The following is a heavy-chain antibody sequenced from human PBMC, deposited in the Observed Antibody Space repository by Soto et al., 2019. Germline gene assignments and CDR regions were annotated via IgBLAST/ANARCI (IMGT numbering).Heavy chain of an antibody. V-gene: IGHV3-33*01. CDR1: GFTFSSYG. D-gene: IGHD3-3*01. CDR3: ARDLITSQVAY. J-gene: IGHJ4*02. Sequence: QVQLVESGGGVVQPGRSLRLSCAASGFTFSSYGMRWVRQAPGKGLEWVAVIWYDGSNKYYADSVKGRFTISRDNSKNTPYLPMNSLRDEDTAVYYCARDLITSQVAYWGQGTLVPVSS. CDR2: IWYDGSNK.